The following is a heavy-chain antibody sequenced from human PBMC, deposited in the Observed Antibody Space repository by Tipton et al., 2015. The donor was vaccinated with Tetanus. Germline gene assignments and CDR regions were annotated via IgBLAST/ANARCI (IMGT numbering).Heavy chain of an antibody. CDR1: GFTFNNYA. V-gene: IGHV3-23*01. J-gene: IGHJ4*02. D-gene: IGHD6-19*01. CDR3: ARLVRQWLVPEDY. CDR2: ISGSGNSI. Sequence: SLRLSCAASGFTFNNYAMSWVRQAPGKGLEWVSTISGSGNSIYYADSVKGRFIISRDNSKNTVYLQMNSLRAEDTAVYYCARLVRQWLVPEDYWGQGTLVTVSS.